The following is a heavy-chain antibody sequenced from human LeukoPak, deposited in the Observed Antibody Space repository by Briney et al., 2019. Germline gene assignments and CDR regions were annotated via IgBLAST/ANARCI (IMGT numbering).Heavy chain of an antibody. CDR1: GFTFTSYW. Sequence: PGESLTLTCAASGFTFTSYWMHWVRQAPGKGLVWVSRINGDGSSITYADSVKGRFTISRDNAKNTLYLQMNSLRAEDTAVYYCARASYSWNWGQGTLVTVSS. CDR3: ARASYSWN. D-gene: IGHD1-20*01. V-gene: IGHV3-74*01. J-gene: IGHJ4*02. CDR2: INGDGSSI.